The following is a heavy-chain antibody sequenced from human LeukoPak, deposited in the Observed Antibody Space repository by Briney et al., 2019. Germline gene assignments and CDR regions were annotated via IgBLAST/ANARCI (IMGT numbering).Heavy chain of an antibody. D-gene: IGHD1-26*01. Sequence: ASVKVSCTASGYNFDGYYIHWVRQAPGQGLEWMAWINPNTDDTHFAQKFQDRVTLSRDNSISTAYLELRSLRYDVTAVYYCARGEGIVGSTGLSYWGQGTLVSVSS. J-gene: IGHJ4*02. V-gene: IGHV1-2*02. CDR1: GYNFDGYY. CDR3: ARGEGIVGSTGLSY. CDR2: INPNTDDT.